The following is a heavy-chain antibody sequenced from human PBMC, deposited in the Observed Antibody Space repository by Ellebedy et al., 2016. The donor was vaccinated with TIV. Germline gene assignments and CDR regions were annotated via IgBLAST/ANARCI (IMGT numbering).Heavy chain of an antibody. CDR2: ITPGDSDT. D-gene: IGHD3-10*01. Sequence: GESLKISCKGSGYSFTSYWIGWVRQKPGKGLEWMGIITPGDSDTKYSPSFQGQVTISPDKSISTAYLQWSSLKASDTAMYYCAIHESRRYGSGSYYRRLGVDYYYYGMDVWGQGTTVTVSS. CDR1: GYSFTSYW. J-gene: IGHJ6*02. V-gene: IGHV5-51*01. CDR3: AIHESRRYGSGSYYRRLGVDYYYYGMDV.